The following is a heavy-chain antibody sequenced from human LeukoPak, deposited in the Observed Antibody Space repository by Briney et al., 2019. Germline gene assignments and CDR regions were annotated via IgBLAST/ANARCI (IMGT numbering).Heavy chain of an antibody. Sequence: SETLSLTCTVSGGSISSSSYYWGWIRQPPGKGLEWIGSIYYSGSTYYNPSLKSRVTISVDTSKNQFSLKLSSVTAADTAVYYCARGRTGSTSCYDYWGQGTLVTVSS. J-gene: IGHJ4*02. V-gene: IGHV4-39*01. CDR3: ARGRTGSTSCYDY. D-gene: IGHD2-2*01. CDR2: IYYSGST. CDR1: GGSISSSSYY.